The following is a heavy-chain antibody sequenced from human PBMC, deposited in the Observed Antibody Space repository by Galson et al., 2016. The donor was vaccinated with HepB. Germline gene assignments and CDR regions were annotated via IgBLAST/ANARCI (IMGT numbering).Heavy chain of an antibody. CDR2: XXGXXXVS. J-gene: IGHJ4*02. D-gene: IGHD3-10*01. CDR1: GFTFNAHW. Sequence: SLRLSCAASGFTFNAHWMNWVRQAPGKGXXXVAXXXGXXXVSYXGESXXXRLTISRXNAKNSLFLQMNGLRVDETAVYYCSREMTGSYFDWGQGTLVTVSS. V-gene: IGHV3-7*01. CDR3: SREMTGSYFD.